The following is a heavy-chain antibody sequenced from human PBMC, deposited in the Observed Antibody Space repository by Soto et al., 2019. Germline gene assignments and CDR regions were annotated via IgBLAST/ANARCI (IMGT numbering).Heavy chain of an antibody. CDR3: ARGPDYAQFDY. J-gene: IGHJ4*02. CDR1: GGSISSGDCY. Sequence: LSLMCTVSGGSISSGDCYWSWIRQPPGKGLEWIGYIYYSGSTYYNPSLKSRVTISVDTSKNQFSLKLSSVTAADTAVYYCARGPDYAQFDYWGQGTLVTVSS. D-gene: IGHD4-17*01. CDR2: IYYSGST. V-gene: IGHV4-30-4*01.